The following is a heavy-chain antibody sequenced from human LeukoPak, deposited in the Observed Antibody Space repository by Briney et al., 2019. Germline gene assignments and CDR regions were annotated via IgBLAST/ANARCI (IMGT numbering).Heavy chain of an antibody. J-gene: IGHJ6*03. CDR1: GGSISSGSYY. CDR2: IYTSGST. D-gene: IGHD3-22*01. V-gene: IGHV4-61*02. Sequence: TLSLTCTVSGGSISSGSYYWSWIRQPAGKGLEWIGRIYTSGSTNYNPSLKSRVTISVDTSKNHFSLKLSSVTAADTAVYYCAVDNDSTGYYFSMDVWGKGTTVTVSS. CDR3: AVDNDSTGYYFSMDV.